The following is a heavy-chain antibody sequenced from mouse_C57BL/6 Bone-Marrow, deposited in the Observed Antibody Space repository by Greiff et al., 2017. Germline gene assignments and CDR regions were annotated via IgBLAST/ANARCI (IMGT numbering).Heavy chain of an antibody. V-gene: IGHV5-16*01. Sequence: EVQLVESEGGLVQPGSSMKLSCTASGFTFSDYYMAWVRQVPEKGLEWVANINYDGSSTYYLDSLKSRFIISRDNAKNILYLQRSSLKSEHTDTYYCAREEGPWARDMDYWGQRTSVTVPS. CDR1: GFTFSDYY. J-gene: IGHJ4*01. D-gene: IGHD3-1*01. CDR3: AREEGPWARDMDY. CDR2: INYDGSST.